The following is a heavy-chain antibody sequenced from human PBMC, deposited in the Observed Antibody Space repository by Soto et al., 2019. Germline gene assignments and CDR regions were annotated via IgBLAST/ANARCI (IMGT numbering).Heavy chain of an antibody. V-gene: IGHV1-69*13. CDR1: GGTFSSYA. CDR2: IIPIFGTA. D-gene: IGHD2-15*01. CDR3: ARSEEDSDYYYYGLDV. J-gene: IGHJ6*02. Sequence: SVKVSCKASGGTFSSYAISWVRQAPGQGLEWMGGIIPIFGTANYAQKFQGRVTITADESKNQFSLQLNSVTPEDTAVYFCARSEEDSDYYYYGLDVWGQGTTVTVSS.